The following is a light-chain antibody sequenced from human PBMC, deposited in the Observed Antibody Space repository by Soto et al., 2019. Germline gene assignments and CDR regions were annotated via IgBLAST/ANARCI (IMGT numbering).Light chain of an antibody. V-gene: IGLV2-11*01. CDR1: SSVIGAYNY. CDR3: CSYAGAYIYV. J-gene: IGLJ1*01. CDR2: DVS. Sequence: QSVLTQPRSVSGSPGQSVTISCTGTSSVIGAYNYVSWYQQHPGKVPKLMLYDVSKRPSGVPDRFSGSKSGNTASLTISGLQADDEADYYCCSYAGAYIYVFATGTKVTVL.